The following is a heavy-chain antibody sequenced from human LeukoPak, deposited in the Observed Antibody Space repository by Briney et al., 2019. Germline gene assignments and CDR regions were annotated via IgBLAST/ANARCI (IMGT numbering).Heavy chain of an antibody. CDR2: IYYSGST. D-gene: IGHD6-13*01. CDR3: ARRQIAAPFDY. CDR1: GGSISSSSYY. J-gene: IGHJ4*02. V-gene: IGHV4-39*01. Sequence: SETLSLTXTVSGGSISSSSYYWGWIRQPPGEGLEWIGSIYYSGSTYYNPSLKSRVTISVDTSKNQFSLKLSSVTAADTAVYYCARRQIAAPFDYWGQGTLVTVSS.